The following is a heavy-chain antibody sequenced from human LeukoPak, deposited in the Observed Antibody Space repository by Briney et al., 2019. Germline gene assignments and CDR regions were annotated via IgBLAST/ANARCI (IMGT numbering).Heavy chain of an antibody. CDR1: GGSFSGYY. V-gene: IGHV4-34*01. Sequence: PSETLSLTCAVYGGSFSGYYWSWVRQSPGKGLEWIGEIDQSGSTNSQPSLKSRVTISVDTSKNQFSLKLSSVTAADTAVYYCARSLAAGIAVAGSECYFDYWGQGTLVTVSS. CDR2: IDQSGST. J-gene: IGHJ4*02. CDR3: ARSLAAGIAVAGSECYFDY. D-gene: IGHD6-19*01.